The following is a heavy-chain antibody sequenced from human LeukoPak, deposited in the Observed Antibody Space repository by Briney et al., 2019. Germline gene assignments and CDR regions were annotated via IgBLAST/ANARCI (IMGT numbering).Heavy chain of an antibody. Sequence: GGSLRLSCAASGFTFSSYAMSWVRQAPGKGLEWVSSISGSGGSTYFADSVKGRFTISRDNSKNTLYLQMNSLRAEDTAVYYCAKGTYYYDSSGYSVDYWGQGTLATVSS. V-gene: IGHV3-23*01. CDR3: AKGTYYYDSSGYSVDY. CDR1: GFTFSSYA. D-gene: IGHD3-22*01. J-gene: IGHJ4*02. CDR2: ISGSGGST.